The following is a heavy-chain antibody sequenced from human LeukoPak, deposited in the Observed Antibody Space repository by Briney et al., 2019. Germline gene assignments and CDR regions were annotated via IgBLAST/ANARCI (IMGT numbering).Heavy chain of an antibody. Sequence: GGSLRLSCAASGFTFSSYAMHWVRQAPGKGLEWVAVISYDGSNKYYADSVKGRFTISRDNSKNTLYLQMNSLRAEDTAVYYCARRTQPYYFDYRGQGTLVTVSS. CDR2: ISYDGSNK. CDR1: GFTFSSYA. CDR3: ARRTQPYYFDY. J-gene: IGHJ4*02. D-gene: IGHD6-13*01. V-gene: IGHV3-30*04.